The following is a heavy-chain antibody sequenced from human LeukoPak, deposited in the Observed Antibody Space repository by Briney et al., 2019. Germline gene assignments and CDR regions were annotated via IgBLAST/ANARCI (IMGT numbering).Heavy chain of an antibody. V-gene: IGHV1-2*02. Sequence: GASVKVSCKASGYTFTGYYMHWVRQAPGQGLEWMGWINPNSGGTNYAQKFQGRVTMTRDTSISTAYMELSRLRSDDTAVYYCARERKRGYSGYDFSYWGQGTLVTVSS. J-gene: IGHJ4*02. D-gene: IGHD5-12*01. CDR2: INPNSGGT. CDR1: GYTFTGYY. CDR3: ARERKRGYSGYDFSY.